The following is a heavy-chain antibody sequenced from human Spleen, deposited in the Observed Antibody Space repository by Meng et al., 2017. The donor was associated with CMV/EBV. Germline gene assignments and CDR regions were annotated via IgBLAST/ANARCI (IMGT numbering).Heavy chain of an antibody. CDR2: IRGKSDKYAT. D-gene: IGHD4-11*01. Sequence: SCAPSGFIFSGATMHWVRQASGKGLEWVGRIRGKSDKYATAYAAPGKGRFTISRDDSKNTTYLQMNSLKTEDTAIYYCTREIDYQLDYWGQGTLVTVSS. CDR1: GFIFSGAT. V-gene: IGHV3-73*01. J-gene: IGHJ4*02. CDR3: TREIDYQLDY.